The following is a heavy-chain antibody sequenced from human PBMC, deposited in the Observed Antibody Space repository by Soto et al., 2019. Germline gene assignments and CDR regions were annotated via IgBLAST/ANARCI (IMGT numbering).Heavy chain of an antibody. Sequence: QVQLVQSGAEVKKPGASVKVSCKTSGYTFTNFGLSWVRQAPGQGLEWMGWISAYNGNTNYAQNFQGRDTMTTDTHRRTANRALRSLRSEVTAGYYCGRWGTPIAYGGQGILVTVAS. CDR3: GRWGTPIAY. J-gene: IGHJ4*02. D-gene: IGHD3-16*01. CDR2: ISAYNGNT. V-gene: IGHV1-18*01. CDR1: GYTFTNFG.